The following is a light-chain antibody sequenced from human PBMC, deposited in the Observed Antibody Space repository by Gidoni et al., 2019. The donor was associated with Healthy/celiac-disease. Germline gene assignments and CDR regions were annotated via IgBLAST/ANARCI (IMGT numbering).Light chain of an antibody. V-gene: IGLV2-14*01. Sequence: QSALTQPASVSGSPGQSITISCTGTSSDVGGYNYVSWYQQHPGKAPKLMIYEVSNRPSGVPDRFSGSKSGNTASLTISGLQAEDVADYYCSSYTSSSTWVFGGGTKLTVL. CDR2: EVS. CDR3: SSYTSSSTWV. J-gene: IGLJ3*02. CDR1: SSDVGGYNY.